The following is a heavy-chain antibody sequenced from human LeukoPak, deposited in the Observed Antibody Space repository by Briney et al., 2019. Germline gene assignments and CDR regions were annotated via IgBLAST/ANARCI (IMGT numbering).Heavy chain of an antibody. D-gene: IGHD2-21*01. CDR2: ISSSGSTI. V-gene: IGHV3-48*04. CDR1: GFTFSSHS. CDR3: ASSPPKNSNYYYYMDV. J-gene: IGHJ6*03. Sequence: PGGSLRLSCAASGFTFSSHSMSWVRQAPGKGLEWVSYISSSGSTIYYADSVKGRFTISRDNGKNSLYLQMNSLRAEDSAVFFCASSPPKNSNYYYYMDVWGKGTTVTVSS.